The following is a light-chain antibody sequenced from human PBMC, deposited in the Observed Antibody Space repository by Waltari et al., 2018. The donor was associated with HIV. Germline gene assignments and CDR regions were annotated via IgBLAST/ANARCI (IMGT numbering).Light chain of an antibody. CDR2: DTY. CDR3: ATWDNSLSIGV. CDR1: CSDIGSYT. J-gene: IGLJ3*02. V-gene: IGLV1-51*01. Sequence: QSVSTQPPSVSAAPGPKVTMSCSGSCSDIGSYTVSSYQQFPGTAPTRLIFDTYKRPSGIPDRFSASKSGTSATLDITGLQTGDEADYYCATWDNSLSIGVFGGGTKLTVL.